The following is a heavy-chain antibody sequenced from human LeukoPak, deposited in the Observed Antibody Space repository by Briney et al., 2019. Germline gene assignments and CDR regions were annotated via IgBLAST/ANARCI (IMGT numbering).Heavy chain of an antibody. Sequence: PSQTLSLTCTVSGGSISSNSYYWSWIRQPAGKGLEWIGRNYTSGSTNYNPSLKSRVTISVDTSKNQFSLKLNSVTAADTAGWFCGSSKKGGGSGYWGQGTLVTVSS. J-gene: IGHJ4*02. CDR1: GGSISSNSYY. D-gene: IGHD2-15*01. CDR2: NYTSGST. V-gene: IGHV4-61*02. CDR3: GSSKKGGGSGY.